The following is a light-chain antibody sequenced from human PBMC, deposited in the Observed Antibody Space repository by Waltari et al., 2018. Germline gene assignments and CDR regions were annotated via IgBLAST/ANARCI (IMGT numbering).Light chain of an antibody. Sequence: QSALTQPRSVSGSPGQSVTISCTGTSSDVGGYNYVSWYQQHPGKAPKLMIYDVTKRPSGVPDRFSGSKSGNMASLTISGLQAEDEADYYCCSYAGIFTLYVFGAGTKVTVL. CDR1: SSDVGGYNY. CDR2: DVT. CDR3: CSYAGIFTLYV. V-gene: IGLV2-11*01. J-gene: IGLJ1*01.